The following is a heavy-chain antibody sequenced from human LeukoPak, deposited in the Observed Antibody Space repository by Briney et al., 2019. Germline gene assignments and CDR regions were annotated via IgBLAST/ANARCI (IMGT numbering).Heavy chain of an antibody. V-gene: IGHV5-51*01. CDR1: GYSFTSHC. D-gene: IGHD1-26*01. CDR3: GMSGDRVPLQDDVFDV. CDR2: IYPGDSGP. J-gene: IGHJ3*01. Sequence: GESLKISCKVFGYSFTSHCIGWVRQVPGKGLEWMGIIYPGDSGPTYSPSFQGQVTISFDKSINTAYLQCIRLQASDTAMYYCGMSGDRVPLQDDVFDVWGEGTMVTVST.